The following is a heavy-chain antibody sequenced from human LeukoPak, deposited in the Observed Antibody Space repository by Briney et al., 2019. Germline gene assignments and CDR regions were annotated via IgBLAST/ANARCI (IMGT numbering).Heavy chain of an antibody. V-gene: IGHV3-23*01. CDR1: GFTFSSYA. J-gene: IGHJ4*02. Sequence: DPGGSLRLSCAASGFTFSSYATSWVRQAPGKGLEWVSAISGSGGSTYYADSVKGRFTISRDNSKNPLYLQMNSLRAEDTAVYYCAKSTGTAGLLYYFDYWGQGTLVTVSS. CDR2: ISGSGGST. CDR3: AKSTGTAGLLYYFDY. D-gene: IGHD1-1*01.